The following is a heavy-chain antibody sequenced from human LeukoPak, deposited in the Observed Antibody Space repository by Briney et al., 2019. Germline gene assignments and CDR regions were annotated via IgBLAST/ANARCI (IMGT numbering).Heavy chain of an antibody. Sequence: GGSLRLSCAASGFTFSDYYMTWIRQAPGKGLEWVSYIRSGGTTIYYADSVKGRFTISRDNAKNSLYLQMNSLRAEDTAVYFCARIPAWLGAFGYFDVWGRGTLVTVSS. CDR3: ARIPAWLGAFGYFDV. D-gene: IGHD3-10*01. CDR1: GFTFSDYY. CDR2: IRSGGTTI. J-gene: IGHJ2*01. V-gene: IGHV3-11*01.